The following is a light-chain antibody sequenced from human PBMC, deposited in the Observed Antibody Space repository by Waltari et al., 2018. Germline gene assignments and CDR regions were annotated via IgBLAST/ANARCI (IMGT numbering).Light chain of an antibody. V-gene: IGLV7-46*01. CDR2: DTS. J-gene: IGLJ3*02. CDR3: LISYSGVGV. CDR1: AGAVTSRLY. Sequence: QAVVTQEPSLTVSPGGTVTPPCGSSAGAVTSRLYPYWFQQKPGQAPRTLIYDTSNKHSWTPARFSGSLLGGKAALTLSGAQPEDEAEYYCLISYSGVGVFGGGTKLTVL.